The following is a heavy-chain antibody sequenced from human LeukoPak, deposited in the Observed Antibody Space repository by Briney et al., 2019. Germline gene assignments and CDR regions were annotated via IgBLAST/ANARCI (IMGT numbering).Heavy chain of an antibody. D-gene: IGHD3-3*01. J-gene: IGHJ4*02. V-gene: IGHV1-69*13. CDR1: GGTFSSYA. Sequence: ASVKVSCKASGGTFSSYAISWVRQAPGQGLEWMGGIIPIFGTANYAQKFQGRVTITADESTSTAYMELSSLRSEDTAVYYCARFQNYDFWSGYPTDYWGQGTLVTVSS. CDR2: IIPIFGTA. CDR3: ARFQNYDFWSGYPTDY.